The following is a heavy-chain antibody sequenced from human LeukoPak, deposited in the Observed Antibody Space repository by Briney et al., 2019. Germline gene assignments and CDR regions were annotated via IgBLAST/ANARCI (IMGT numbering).Heavy chain of an antibody. V-gene: IGHV1-2*02. J-gene: IGHJ4*02. D-gene: IGHD6-19*01. CDR1: GYTFTGYY. CDR3: ARGLNSGWFDFDS. Sequence: ASVKVSCKASGYTFTGYYMHWVRQAPGQGLEWMGWINPNSGDKNYAQKFQGRVTMTRDTSISTAYMELSSLRSDDTAVYYCARGLNSGWFDFDSWGQGTLVTVSS. CDR2: INPNSGDK.